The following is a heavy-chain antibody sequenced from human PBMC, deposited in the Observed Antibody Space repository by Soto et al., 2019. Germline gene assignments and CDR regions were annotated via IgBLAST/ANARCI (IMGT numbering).Heavy chain of an antibody. Sequence: GGSLRLSCAASGFTFSSYAMSWVRLAPGKGLEWVSAISGSGGSTYYADSVKGRFTISRDNSKNTLYLQMNSLRAEDTAVYYCAKYALRFGNSRDLQFDYLGQGTLVTV. CDR1: GFTFSSYA. D-gene: IGHD3-10*01. J-gene: IGHJ4*02. V-gene: IGHV3-23*01. CDR2: ISGSGGST. CDR3: AKYALRFGNSRDLQFDY.